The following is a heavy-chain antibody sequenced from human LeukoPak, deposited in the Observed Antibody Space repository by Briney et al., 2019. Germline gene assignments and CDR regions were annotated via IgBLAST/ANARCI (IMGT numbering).Heavy chain of an antibody. D-gene: IGHD3/OR15-3a*01. J-gene: IGHJ1*01. V-gene: IGHV3-11*06. CDR3: ARQGLYDSSDFWTFQH. CDR1: GFIFSAYY. CDR2: ISSSSGYK. Sequence: PGGSLRLSCAASGFIFSAYYMSWIRQTPEKGLEWLSYISSSSGYKNYADSLKGRFTISRDNAKNSVYLQMNSLSAEDTAAYYCARQGLYDSSDFWTFQHWGQGTLVTVSS.